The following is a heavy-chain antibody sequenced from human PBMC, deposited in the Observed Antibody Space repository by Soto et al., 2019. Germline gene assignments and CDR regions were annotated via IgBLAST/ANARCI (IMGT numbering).Heavy chain of an antibody. J-gene: IGHJ4*02. CDR3: AKDRSALLSIADYYFDY. CDR2: ISYDGSNK. D-gene: IGHD6-6*01. Sequence: GGSLRLSCAASGFTFSSYEMNWVRQAPGKGLEWVAVISYDGSNKYYADSVKGRFTISRDNSKNTLYLQMNSLRAEDTAVYYCAKDRSALLSIADYYFDYWGQGTLVTVSS. CDR1: GFTFSSYE. V-gene: IGHV3-30*18.